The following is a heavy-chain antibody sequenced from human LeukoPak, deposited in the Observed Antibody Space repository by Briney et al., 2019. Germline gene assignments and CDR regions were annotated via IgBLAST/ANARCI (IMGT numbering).Heavy chain of an antibody. CDR2: IYSGGST. Sequence: GGSLRLSCAASGFTVSSNYMSWVRQAPGKGLEWVSVIYSGGSTYYADSVKGRFTISRDNSKNTLYLQMNSLRAEDTAVYYCAKDLPTVTTLFDYWGQGTLVTVSS. CDR1: GFTVSSNY. V-gene: IGHV3-53*01. J-gene: IGHJ4*02. D-gene: IGHD4-17*01. CDR3: AKDLPTVTTLFDY.